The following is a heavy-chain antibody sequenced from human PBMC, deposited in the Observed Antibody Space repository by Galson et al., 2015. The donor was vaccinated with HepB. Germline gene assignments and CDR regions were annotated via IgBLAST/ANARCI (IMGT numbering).Heavy chain of an antibody. CDR1: GFTFSSYA. V-gene: IGHV3-30-3*01. Sequence: SLRLSCAASGFTFSSYAMHWVRQAPGKGLEGVAVISYDGSNKYYADSVKGRFTISRDNSKNTLYLQMNSLRAEDTAVYYWARDYSNSSYGMDVWGQGTTVTVSS. D-gene: IGHD6-13*01. CDR3: ARDYSNSSYGMDV. CDR2: ISYDGSNK. J-gene: IGHJ6*02.